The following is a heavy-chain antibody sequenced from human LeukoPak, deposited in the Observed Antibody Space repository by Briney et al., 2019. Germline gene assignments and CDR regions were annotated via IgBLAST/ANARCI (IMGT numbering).Heavy chain of an antibody. D-gene: IGHD3-16*01. Sequence: GGSLRLSCAASGFTFSNYEMNWVRQAPGKGLEWVSSISSSSSYIYYADSVKGRFTISRDNAKNSLYLQMNSLRAEDTAVYYCASAYQDDAFDIWGQGTMVTVSS. J-gene: IGHJ3*02. CDR2: ISSSSSYI. CDR1: GFTFSNYE. V-gene: IGHV3-21*01. CDR3: ASAYQDDAFDI.